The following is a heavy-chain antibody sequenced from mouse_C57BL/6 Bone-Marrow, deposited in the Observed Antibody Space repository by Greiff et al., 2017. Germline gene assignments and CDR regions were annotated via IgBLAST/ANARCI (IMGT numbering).Heavy chain of an antibody. Sequence: EVKLVESGGGLVKPGGSLKLSCAASGFTFSSYAMSWVRQTPEKRLEWVATISDGGSYTYYPDNVKGRFTISRDNAKNNLYLQMSHLKSEDTAMYYCASTFYFDYWGQGTTLTVSS. V-gene: IGHV5-4*03. CDR1: GFTFSSYA. CDR2: ISDGGSYT. CDR3: ASTFYFDY. J-gene: IGHJ2*01.